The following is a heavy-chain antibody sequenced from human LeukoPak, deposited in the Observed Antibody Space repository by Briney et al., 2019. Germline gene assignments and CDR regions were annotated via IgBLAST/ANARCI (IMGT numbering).Heavy chain of an antibody. D-gene: IGHD3-22*01. CDR3: AKKPGYYDSSGPGDYFDH. Sequence: GGSLRLSCVASGFTFSKYAMSWVRQAPGKGLEWVSGVGGSGGSTDYADSVKGRFTISRDNCKNTLYLQMNSLRAEDTAVYYCAKKPGYYDSSGPGDYFDHWGQGTLVTVSS. J-gene: IGHJ4*02. V-gene: IGHV3-23*01. CDR2: VGGSGGST. CDR1: GFTFSKYA.